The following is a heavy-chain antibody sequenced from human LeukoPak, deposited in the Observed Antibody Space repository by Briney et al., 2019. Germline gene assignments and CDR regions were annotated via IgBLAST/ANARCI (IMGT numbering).Heavy chain of an antibody. D-gene: IGHD3-10*01. CDR1: GGSISTDY. V-gene: IGHV4-59*01. CDR3: ARGLSSTMVTG. J-gene: IGHJ4*02. Sequence: PSETLSLTCTLSGGSISTDYWGWIRHPPGKGLEWIGYTYYSGSTNYSPSLKSRVTISVDAYKTQLSLKQSSVTAADTAMYYCARGLSSTMVTGWGQGTLVTVSS. CDR2: TYYSGST.